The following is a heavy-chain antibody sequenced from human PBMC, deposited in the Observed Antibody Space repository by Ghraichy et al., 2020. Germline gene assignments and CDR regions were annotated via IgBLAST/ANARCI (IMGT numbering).Heavy chain of an antibody. CDR3: AREVYTAYFRYYYYYMDV. Sequence: GGSLRLSCAASGFTVSSNYMSWVRQAPGKGLEWVSVIYSGGSTYYADSVKGRFTISRDNSKNTLYLQMNSLRAEDTAVYYCAREVYTAYFRYYYYYMDVWGKGTTVTVSS. D-gene: IGHD3-10*02. CDR2: IYSGGST. J-gene: IGHJ6*03. V-gene: IGHV3-53*01. CDR1: GFTVSSNY.